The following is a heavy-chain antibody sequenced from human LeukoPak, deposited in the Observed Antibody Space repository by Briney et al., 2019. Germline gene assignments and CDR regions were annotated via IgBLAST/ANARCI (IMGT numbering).Heavy chain of an antibody. CDR1: GFTFTNAW. V-gene: IGHV3-15*01. CDR2: IRSKADGGTT. Sequence: GGSLRLSCAASGFTFTNAWMSWVRLAQGKGLEWVGRIRSKADGGTTDYAAPVKRRFTISRDDSKNTVYLQTNSLNTEDTAVYYCSTAGHHWGQGTLVTVSS. J-gene: IGHJ5*02. CDR3: STAGHH.